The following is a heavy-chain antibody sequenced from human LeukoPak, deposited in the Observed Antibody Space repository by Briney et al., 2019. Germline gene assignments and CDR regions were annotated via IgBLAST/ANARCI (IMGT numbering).Heavy chain of an antibody. CDR3: AREAAYYDSSGYYVY. D-gene: IGHD3-22*01. Sequence: PGGSLRLSCAASGFTFSSYSLNWVRQAPGKGLEWVSSISSSSSYIYYAHSVKGRFTISRDNAKNSLYLQMNSLRAEDTAVYYCAREAAYYDSSGYYVYWGQGTLVTVSS. CDR1: GFTFSSYS. V-gene: IGHV3-21*01. CDR2: ISSSSSYI. J-gene: IGHJ4*02.